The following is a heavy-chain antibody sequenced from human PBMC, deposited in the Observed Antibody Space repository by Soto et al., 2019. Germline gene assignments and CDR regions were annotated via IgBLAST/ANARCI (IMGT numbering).Heavy chain of an antibody. D-gene: IGHD3-22*01. V-gene: IGHV3-23*01. CDR2: ISGSGGST. J-gene: IGHJ4*02. CDR1: GFTFSSYA. CDR3: AKVRSYYDSSGRCFDY. Sequence: PGGSLRLSXAASGFTFSSYAMSWVRQAPGKGLEWVSAISGSGGSTYYADSAKGRFTISRDNSKNTLYLQMNSLRAEDTAVYYCAKVRSYYDSSGRCFDYWGQGTLVTVSS.